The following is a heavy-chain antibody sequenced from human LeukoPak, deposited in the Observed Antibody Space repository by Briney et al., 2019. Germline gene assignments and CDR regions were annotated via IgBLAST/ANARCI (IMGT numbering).Heavy chain of an antibody. Sequence: PGGSLRLSCAASGFTFSSYEMNWVRQAPGKGLEWVSYIGSSGSTIYYADSVKGRFTISRDNAKNSLYLQMNSLRAEDTAVYYCARDRSRAAAGTWFDYWGQGTLVTVSS. CDR3: ARDRSRAAAGTWFDY. J-gene: IGHJ4*02. CDR2: IGSSGSTI. D-gene: IGHD6-13*01. CDR1: GFTFSSYE. V-gene: IGHV3-48*03.